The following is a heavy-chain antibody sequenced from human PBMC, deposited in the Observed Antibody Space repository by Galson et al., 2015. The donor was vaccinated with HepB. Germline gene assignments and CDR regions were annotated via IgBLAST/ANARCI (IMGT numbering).Heavy chain of an antibody. V-gene: IGHV3-21*01. J-gene: IGHJ4*02. CDR3: ARDPPLGAPFDY. Sequence: SLRLSCAASGFTFNDYNMIWVRQAPGKGLEWVSSISSDSSYIYYADSVRGRFTISRDNAKNSLYLQMNSLRVEGTAIYYCARDPPLGAPFDYWGQGTLVTVSS. CDR1: GFTFNDYN. D-gene: IGHD7-27*01. CDR2: ISSDSSYI.